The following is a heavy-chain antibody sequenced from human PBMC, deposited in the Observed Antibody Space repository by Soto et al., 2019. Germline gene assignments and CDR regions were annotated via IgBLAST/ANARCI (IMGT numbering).Heavy chain of an antibody. CDR3: AKPLYGFYGMDV. V-gene: IGHV3-23*01. J-gene: IGHJ6*02. CDR2: ISGSGGGT. D-gene: IGHD3-3*01. Sequence: TGGSLRLSCAASGFTSSSYAMNWVRQAPGKGLEWVSAISGSGGGTHYADSVKGRFTISRDNSKNTLYLQMNSLRAEDTAVYYCAKPLYGFYGMDVWGQGTTVTVSS. CDR1: GFTSSSYA.